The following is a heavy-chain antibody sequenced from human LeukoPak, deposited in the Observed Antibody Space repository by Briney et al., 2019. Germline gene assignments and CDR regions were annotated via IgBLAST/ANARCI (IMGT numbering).Heavy chain of an antibody. CDR3: ARDPYCSGGSCYP. J-gene: IGHJ5*02. V-gene: IGHV3-33*01. CDR2: IWYDGSNK. CDR1: GFTFSSYG. D-gene: IGHD2-15*01. Sequence: GGSLRLSCAASGFTFSSYGMHWVRQAPGKGLEWVAVIWYDGSNKYYADSVKGRFTISRDNSKNTLYLQMNSLRAEDTAVYYCARDPYCSGGSCYPWGQGTLVTVSS.